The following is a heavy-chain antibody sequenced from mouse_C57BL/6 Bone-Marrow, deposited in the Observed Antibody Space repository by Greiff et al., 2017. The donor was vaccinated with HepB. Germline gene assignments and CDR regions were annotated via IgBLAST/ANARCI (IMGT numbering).Heavy chain of an antibody. D-gene: IGHD1-1*01. J-gene: IGHJ2*01. CDR2: ISDGGSYT. CDR1: GFTFSSYA. V-gene: IGHV5-4*01. CDR3: AREGTVVEGDY. Sequence: DVQLVESGGGLVKPGGSLKLSCAASGFTFSSYAMSWVRQTPEKRLEWVATISDGGSYTYYPDNVKGRFTISRDNAKNNLYLQMSHLKSEDTAMYYCAREGTVVEGDYWGQGTTLTVSS.